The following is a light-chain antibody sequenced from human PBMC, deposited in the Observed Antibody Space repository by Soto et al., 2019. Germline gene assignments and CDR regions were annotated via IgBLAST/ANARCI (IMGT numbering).Light chain of an antibody. CDR2: GAS. CDR3: HQYNNWPPGT. CDR1: QSISSN. Sequence: EIVMTQSPASLSVSPGERATLSCRASQSISSNLAWYQQKPGQAPSLLLYGASTRATGIPARFSGSGSGTDFTLTISSLLSEEFAVYYCHQYNNWPPGTFGQGTKLEIK. V-gene: IGKV3-15*01. J-gene: IGKJ2*02.